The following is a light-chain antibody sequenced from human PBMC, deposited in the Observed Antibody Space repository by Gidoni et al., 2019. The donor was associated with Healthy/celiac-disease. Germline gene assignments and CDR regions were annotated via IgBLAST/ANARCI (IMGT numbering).Light chain of an antibody. CDR3: QQYYSTLPT. Sequence: DIVMTQSPDSLPVSLGERATINCKSSQSVLYSSNNKNYLAWYQQKPGQPPKLLIYWASTREAGVPDRFSGSGSGTDFTLTISSLQAEDVAVYYCQQYYSTLPTFNQXTKLEIK. CDR2: WAS. V-gene: IGKV4-1*01. J-gene: IGKJ2*01. CDR1: QSVLYSSNNKNY.